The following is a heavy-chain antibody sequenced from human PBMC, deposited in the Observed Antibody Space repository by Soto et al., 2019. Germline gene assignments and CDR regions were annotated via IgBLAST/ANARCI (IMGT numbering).Heavy chain of an antibody. Sequence: SETLSLTCTVSGGSISSGGYYWSWIRQHPGKGLEWIGYTYYSGSTYYNPSLKSRVTISVDTSKNQFSLKLSSVTAADTAVYYCARVHRNYYYYGMDVWGQGTTVTVSS. CDR3: ARVHRNYYYYGMDV. V-gene: IGHV4-31*03. CDR2: TYYSGST. J-gene: IGHJ6*02. CDR1: GGSISSGGYY.